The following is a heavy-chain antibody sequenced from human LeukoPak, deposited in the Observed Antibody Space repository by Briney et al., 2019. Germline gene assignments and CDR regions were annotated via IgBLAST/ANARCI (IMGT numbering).Heavy chain of an antibody. CDR3: ARASCGGGTCYDSRGWFDP. J-gene: IGHJ5*02. V-gene: IGHV4-61*09. CDR2: IYFSGST. D-gene: IGHD2-15*01. CDR1: GGSISSGSYY. Sequence: PSQTLSLTCTVSGGSISSGSYYWSWIRQPAGKGLEWIGNIYFSGSTYYKQSLKSRVTISVDTSKNQFSLKLRSVTAADTAVYYCARASCGGGTCYDSRGWFDPWGQGTLVTVSS.